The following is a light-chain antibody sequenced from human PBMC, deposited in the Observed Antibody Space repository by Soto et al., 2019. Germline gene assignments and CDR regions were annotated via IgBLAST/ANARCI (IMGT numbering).Light chain of an antibody. CDR1: SSNIGAGYD. CDR2: GNS. V-gene: IGLV1-40*01. Sequence: QSALTQPPSVSGAPGQRVTISCTGSSSNIGAGYDVHWYQQPPGTATKLLIYGNSNRPSGVPDRFSGSKSGTSASLAITGLQAEDEADYYCQSYDSSLSGYVFGTGTKVTVL. J-gene: IGLJ1*01. CDR3: QSYDSSLSGYV.